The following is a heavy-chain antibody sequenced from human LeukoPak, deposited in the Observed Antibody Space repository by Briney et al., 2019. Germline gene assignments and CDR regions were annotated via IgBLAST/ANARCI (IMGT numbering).Heavy chain of an antibody. J-gene: IGHJ4*02. CDR3: ARTLAYYDFWSGYYLANYFDY. D-gene: IGHD3-3*01. V-gene: IGHV4-59*01. Sequence: PSETLSLTCTVSGGSISSYYWSWIRQPPGKGLEWIGYIYYSGSTNYNPSLKSRVTISVDTSKNQFSLKLSSVTAADTAVYYCARTLAYYDFWSGYYLANYFDYWGQGTLVTVSS. CDR2: IYYSGST. CDR1: GGSISSYY.